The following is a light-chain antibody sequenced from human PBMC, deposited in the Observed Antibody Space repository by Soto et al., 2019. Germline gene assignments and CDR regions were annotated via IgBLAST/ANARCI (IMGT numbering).Light chain of an antibody. V-gene: IGKV3-11*01. Sequence: EIVLTQSPGTLSLSPGERATLSCRASQSVSSYLAWYQQKPGQAPRLLIYDASNRATGIPARFSGSRSGTDFTLTISSLEPEDFAVYYCQQRSNWPPITVGQGTRREIK. CDR3: QQRSNWPPIT. J-gene: IGKJ5*01. CDR1: QSVSSY. CDR2: DAS.